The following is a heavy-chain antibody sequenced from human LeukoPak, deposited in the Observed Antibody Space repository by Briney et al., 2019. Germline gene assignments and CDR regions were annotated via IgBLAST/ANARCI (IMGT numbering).Heavy chain of an antibody. J-gene: IGHJ4*02. CDR1: GGSFSGYY. CDR3: ARGGRRSGYYYVTYGY. V-gene: IGHV4-34*01. CDR2: INHSGST. Sequence: PSETLSLTCAVYGGSFSGYYWSWIRQPPGKGLEWIGEINHSGSTNYNPSLKSRVTISVDTSKNQFSLKLSSVTAADTAVYYCARGGRRSGYYYVTYGYWGQGTLVTVSS. D-gene: IGHD3-22*01.